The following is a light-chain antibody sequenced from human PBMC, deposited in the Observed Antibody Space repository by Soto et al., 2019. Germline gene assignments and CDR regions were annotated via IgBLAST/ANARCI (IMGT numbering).Light chain of an antibody. Sequence: QPVLTQPPSVSAAPRQRVTISCSGSSSNIGNNAVNWYQQFPGKAPKLLMHDDYRVPPGVSYRISGSKSGTSASLAISGVQSEDEAVYYCAAWDDSLNGPVFGGGTKLTVL. CDR2: DDY. CDR3: AAWDDSLNGPV. V-gene: IGLV1-36*01. CDR1: SSNIGNNA. J-gene: IGLJ3*02.